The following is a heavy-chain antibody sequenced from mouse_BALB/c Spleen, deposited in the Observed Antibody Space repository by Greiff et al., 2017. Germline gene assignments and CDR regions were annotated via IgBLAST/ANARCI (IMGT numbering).Heavy chain of an antibody. CDR1: GFTFSSYG. V-gene: IGHV5-6-3*01. D-gene: IGHD2-4*01. J-gene: IGHJ2*01. Sequence: EVQRVESGGGLVQPGGSLKLSCAASGFTFSSYGMSWVRQTPDKRLELVATINSNGGSTYYPDSVKGRFTISRDNAKNTLYLQMSSLKSEDTAMYYCANYDYDGFDYWGQGTTLTVSS. CDR3: ANYDYDGFDY. CDR2: INSNGGST.